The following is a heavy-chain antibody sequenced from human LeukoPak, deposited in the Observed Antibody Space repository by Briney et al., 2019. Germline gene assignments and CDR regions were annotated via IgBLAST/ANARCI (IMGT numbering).Heavy chain of an antibody. J-gene: IGHJ3*02. D-gene: IGHD2-21*02. Sequence: PSETLSLTCAVYGGSFSGYYWSWLRQPPGKGLEWIGEINHSGSTNYNPSLKSRVTISVDTSKNQFSLKLSSVTAADTAVYYCARGDLLYCGGDCPGAFDIWGQGTMDTVSS. CDR3: ARGDLLYCGGDCPGAFDI. CDR2: INHSGST. V-gene: IGHV4-34*01. CDR1: GGSFSGYY.